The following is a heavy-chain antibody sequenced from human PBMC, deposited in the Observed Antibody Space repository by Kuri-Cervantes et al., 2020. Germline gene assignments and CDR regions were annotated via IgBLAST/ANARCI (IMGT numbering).Heavy chain of an antibody. D-gene: IGHD3-10*01. J-gene: IGHJ6*02. Sequence: SETLSLTCTVSGGSISSYYWSWIRQPPGKGLEWIGYIYYSGSTNYNPSLKSRVTISVDTSKNQFSLKLSSVTAADTAVYYCAREGSKGQILWFGESGMDVWGQGNMVHVAS. V-gene: IGHV4-59*01. CDR2: IYYSGST. CDR3: AREGSKGQILWFGESGMDV. CDR1: GGSISSYY.